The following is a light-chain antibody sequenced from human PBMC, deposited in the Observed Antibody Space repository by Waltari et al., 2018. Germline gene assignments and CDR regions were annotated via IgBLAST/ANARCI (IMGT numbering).Light chain of an antibody. CDR2: DVS. J-gene: IGLJ2*01. Sequence: QSALTQPASVSGSPGQSITIPCTGTSSAVGGYNYVSWYQQHPGKAPKLMIYDVSNRPSGVSNRFSGSKSGNTASLTISGLQAEDEADYYCSSYTSSTLFGGGTKLTVL. V-gene: IGLV2-14*03. CDR3: SSYTSSTL. CDR1: SSAVGGYNY.